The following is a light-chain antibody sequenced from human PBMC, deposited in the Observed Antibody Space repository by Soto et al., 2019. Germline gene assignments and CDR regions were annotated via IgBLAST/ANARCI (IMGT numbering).Light chain of an antibody. CDR1: QSVSSSY. CDR2: RAS. CDR3: QQYGSSPYT. J-gene: IGKJ2*01. V-gene: IGKV3-20*01. Sequence: EIVLTQSPGTLSLSPGERATLSCRASQSVSSSYLAWYQQKPGQAPRLLIYRASSRATGIPDRFSGSGSGTDFTLAISRLEPEDLAVYYCQQYGSSPYTFGQVTKLEIK.